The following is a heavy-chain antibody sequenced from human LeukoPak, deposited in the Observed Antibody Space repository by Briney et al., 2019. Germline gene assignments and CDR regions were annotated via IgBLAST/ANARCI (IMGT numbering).Heavy chain of an antibody. V-gene: IGHV1-46*01. CDR3: AREAEVDDAFDI. CDR2: INPSGGSA. J-gene: IGHJ3*02. Sequence: ASLKVSCKASGYTFTSYYMRWVRQAPGQGLEWMGIINPSGGSASYAQKFQGRVTMTRDTSTSTVYMELSSLRSEDTAVYYCAREAEVDDAFDIWGQGTMVTVSS. CDR1: GYTFTSYY.